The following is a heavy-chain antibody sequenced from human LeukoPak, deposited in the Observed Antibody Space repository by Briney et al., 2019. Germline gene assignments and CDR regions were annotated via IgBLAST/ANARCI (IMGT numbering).Heavy chain of an antibody. CDR1: GGSITTSDYY. D-gene: IGHD2-21*02. V-gene: IGHV4-39*07. Sequence: SETLSLTCTVSGGSITTSDYYWGWIRQPPGKGLEWIGNIYYSGSTYYNPSLKSRVTISVDTSKNQFSLKLSSVTAADTAVYYCARGAVVTAIVPFGYWGQGTLVTVSS. CDR3: ARGAVVTAIVPFGY. CDR2: IYYSGST. J-gene: IGHJ4*02.